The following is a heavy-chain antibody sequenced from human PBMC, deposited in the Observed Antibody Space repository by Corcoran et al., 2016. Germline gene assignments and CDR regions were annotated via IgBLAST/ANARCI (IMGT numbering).Heavy chain of an antibody. D-gene: IGHD2-2*01. J-gene: IGHJ3*01. CDR3: ERDWGRKTYCYTTNCPYALDV. V-gene: IGHV3-21*02. CDR2: INTTSTYL. CDR1: GFTFSDYY. Sequence: EVQLVGSGGGMVKPGGSLRLYCEASGFTFSDYYMNWVRQAPGKGLEWVSSINTTSTYLNYADAVKGRFSISRDNARNSVYLQMNSLTDEDMAVYYCERDWGRKTYCYTTNCPYALDVWGQGTMFTVSS.